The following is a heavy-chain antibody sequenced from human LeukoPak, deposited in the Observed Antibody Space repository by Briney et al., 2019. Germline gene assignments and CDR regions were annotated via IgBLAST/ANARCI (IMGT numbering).Heavy chain of an antibody. CDR1: GASISDYS. V-gene: IGHV4-59*01. Sequence: SETLSLTCTVSGASISDYSWSWIRQPPGKGLEWIGSISYSGNINYNPSLESLVSISVDSSKKQFSLMASSVTAAETAVYYCASVRSNDWYCDLCGRGTLVAVSS. CDR2: ISYSGNI. CDR3: ASVRSNDWYCDL. J-gene: IGHJ2*01.